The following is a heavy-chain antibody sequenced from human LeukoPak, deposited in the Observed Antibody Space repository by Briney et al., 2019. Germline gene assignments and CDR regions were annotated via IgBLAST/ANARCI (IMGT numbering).Heavy chain of an antibody. J-gene: IGHJ4*02. CDR3: AKDKSYYYDSGSYGLDY. CDR1: GFTFSSYA. D-gene: IGHD3-10*01. Sequence: GGSLRLSCAASGFTFSSYAMSWVRQAPGKGLEWVSAISGSGGSTYYADSVKGRFTISRDNSKNTLYLQMNSLRAEDTAVYYCAKDKSYYYDSGSYGLDYWGQGTLVTVAS. V-gene: IGHV3-23*01. CDR2: ISGSGGST.